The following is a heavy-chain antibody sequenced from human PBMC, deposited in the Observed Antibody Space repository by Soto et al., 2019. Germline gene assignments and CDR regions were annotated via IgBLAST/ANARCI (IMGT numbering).Heavy chain of an antibody. J-gene: IGHJ5*02. CDR2: ISSSSSTI. Sequence: GGSLRLSCAASGFTFSSYSMNWVRQAPGKGLEWVSYISSSSSTIYYADSVKGRFTISRDNAKNSLYLQMNSLRDEDTAVYYCARDSADYGDYILFPNNWFDPWGQGTLVTVSS. V-gene: IGHV3-48*02. CDR1: GFTFSSYS. D-gene: IGHD4-17*01. CDR3: ARDSADYGDYILFPNNWFDP.